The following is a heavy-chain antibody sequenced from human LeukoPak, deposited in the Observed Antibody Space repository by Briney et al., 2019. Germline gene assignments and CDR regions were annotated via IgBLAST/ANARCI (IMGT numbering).Heavy chain of an antibody. CDR2: IYNSGST. V-gene: IGHV4-59*01. J-gene: IGHJ6*03. CDR1: GGSTSSYF. Sequence: SETLSLTCTVSGGSTSSYFCSWIRQPPGKGLEWIGYIYNSGSTKYNPSLKSRVIISVDTSKNQFSLKLSSVTAADTAVYYCARGSYYYMDVWGKGTTVTVSS. CDR3: ARGSYYYMDV.